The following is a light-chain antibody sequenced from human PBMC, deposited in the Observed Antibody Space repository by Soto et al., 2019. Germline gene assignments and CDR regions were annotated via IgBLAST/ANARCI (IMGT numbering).Light chain of an antibody. CDR3: SSYTTSNTRQIV. V-gene: IGLV2-14*03. Sequence: QSALTQPASVSGSPGQSITISCTGTSSDVGGYNYVSWYQHHPGKAPKLMIYDVSNRPSGVSNRFSGSKSGNTASLTISGLQPEDEADYYCSSYTTSNTRQIVLGTGTKLTVI. CDR1: SSDVGGYNY. CDR2: DVS. J-gene: IGLJ1*01.